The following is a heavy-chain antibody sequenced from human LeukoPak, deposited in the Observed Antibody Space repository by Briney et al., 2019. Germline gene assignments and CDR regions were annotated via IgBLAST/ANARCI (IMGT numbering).Heavy chain of an antibody. Sequence: GGSLRLSCAASGFTFSSYEMNWVRQAPGKGLEWASYISSSGSTIYYANSVKGRFTISRDNAKNSLYLQMNSLRAEDTAVYYCARDLFLGARTFDYWGQGTLVTVSS. J-gene: IGHJ4*02. V-gene: IGHV3-48*03. CDR3: ARDLFLGARTFDY. D-gene: IGHD1-26*01. CDR2: ISSSGSTI. CDR1: GFTFSSYE.